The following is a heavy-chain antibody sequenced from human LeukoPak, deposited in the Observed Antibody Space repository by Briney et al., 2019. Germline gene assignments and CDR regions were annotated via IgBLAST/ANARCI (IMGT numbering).Heavy chain of an antibody. V-gene: IGHV4-34*01. CDR1: GGSFSGYY. J-gene: IGHJ4*02. Sequence: SETLSLTCAVYGGSFSGYYWSWIRQPPGKGLEWIGEINHSGGTNYNPSLKSRVTISVDTSKNQFSLKLSSVTAADTAVYYCAIDYYDSSGLWYWGQGTLVTVSS. CDR2: INHSGGT. CDR3: AIDYYDSSGLWY. D-gene: IGHD3-22*01.